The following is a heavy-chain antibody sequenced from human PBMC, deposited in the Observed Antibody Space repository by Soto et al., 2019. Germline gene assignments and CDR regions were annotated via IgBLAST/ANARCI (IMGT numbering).Heavy chain of an antibody. Sequence: QGQLVQSGPEVKEPGASVKVSCKTSGYTFSRYGISWVRQAPGQGLEWMGWISGYNGDTNYAQKVQGRVTMTIDTSTYTAYMELRSLTSDDTAIYYCAKNGQPPYYYYGMDVWGQGTTVTVSS. V-gene: IGHV1-18*01. CDR3: AKNGQPPYYYYGMDV. D-gene: IGHD2-8*01. CDR2: ISGYNGDT. CDR1: GYTFSRYG. J-gene: IGHJ6*02.